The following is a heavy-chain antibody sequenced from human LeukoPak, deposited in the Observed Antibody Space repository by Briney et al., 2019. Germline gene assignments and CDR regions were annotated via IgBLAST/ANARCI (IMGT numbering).Heavy chain of an antibody. Sequence: PGGSLRLSCAAYGFTFSSYSMNWDRQAPGKGLEWVSSISSSSSYIYYADSVKGRFTISRDNAKNSLYLQMNSLRAEDTAVYYCARDALRYFDWLLVDPHYYYGMDVWGKGTTVTVSS. J-gene: IGHJ6*04. V-gene: IGHV3-21*01. CDR2: ISSSSSYI. CDR3: ARDALRYFDWLLVDPHYYYGMDV. D-gene: IGHD3-9*01. CDR1: GFTFSSYS.